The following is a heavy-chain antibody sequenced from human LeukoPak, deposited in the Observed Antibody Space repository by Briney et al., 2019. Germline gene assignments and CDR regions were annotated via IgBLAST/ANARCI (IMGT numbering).Heavy chain of an antibody. Sequence: ASMKVSCKTSGYTFTSYYVSWVRQAPGQGLEWMGWISGYNAKTKYVQKFQGRITMTIDTFTTTAYMELRSLTSDDTAVYYCARVRDYYASSDYSDYWGQGTLVTVSS. CDR3: ARVRDYYASSDYSDY. CDR2: ISGYNAKT. CDR1: GYTFTSYY. J-gene: IGHJ4*02. V-gene: IGHV1-18*04. D-gene: IGHD3-22*01.